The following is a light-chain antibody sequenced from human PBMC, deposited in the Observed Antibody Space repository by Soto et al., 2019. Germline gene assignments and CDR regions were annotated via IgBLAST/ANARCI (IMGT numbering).Light chain of an antibody. Sequence: DIQMTQSPSTLSASVGDRVTITCRASQSTSTWLAWYQQRPGKTPKLLISEASKLESGVPSRFSGSGSGTELTLTISSLQPDDFSTYYCNQYLTYPYAFGQGTKVEIK. CDR3: NQYLTYPYA. CDR1: QSTSTW. CDR2: EAS. V-gene: IGKV1-5*03. J-gene: IGKJ1*01.